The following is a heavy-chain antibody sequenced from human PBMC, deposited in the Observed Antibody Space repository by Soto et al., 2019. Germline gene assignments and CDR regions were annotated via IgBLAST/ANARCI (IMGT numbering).Heavy chain of an antibody. CDR3: AKDMGIAVPGTFDD. J-gene: IGHJ4*02. D-gene: IGHD6-19*01. CDR1: GFTFSSYW. V-gene: IGHV3-74*01. Sequence: PGGSLRLSCAASGFTFSSYWMHWVRQAPGKGLVWVSRINSDGSSTSYADSVKGRFTISRDNAKNSLYLQMNSLRAEDTALYYCAKDMGIAVPGTFDDWGQGTLVPVSS. CDR2: INSDGSST.